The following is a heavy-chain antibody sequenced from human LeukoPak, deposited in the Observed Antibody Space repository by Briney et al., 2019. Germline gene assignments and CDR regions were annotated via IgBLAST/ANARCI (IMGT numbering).Heavy chain of an antibody. V-gene: IGHV4-39*07. CDR2: INHSGST. CDR1: GGSISSSSYY. Sequence: SETLSLTCTVSGGSISSSSYYWGWIRQPPGKGLEWIGEINHSGSTNYNPSLKSRVTISVDTSKNQFSLKLSSVTAADTAVYYCARERKDSYGYFYYYYYMDVWGKGTTVTVSS. J-gene: IGHJ6*03. CDR3: ARERKDSYGYFYYYYYMDV. D-gene: IGHD5-18*01.